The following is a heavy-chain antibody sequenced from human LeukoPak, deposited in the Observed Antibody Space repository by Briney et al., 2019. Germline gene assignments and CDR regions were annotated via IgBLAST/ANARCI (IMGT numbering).Heavy chain of an antibody. V-gene: IGHV3-23*01. CDR1: GFSFSSYA. D-gene: IGHD6-19*01. CDR3: AKDLSFYSSGWNFDY. CDR2: MSVSGGST. Sequence: GGSLRLSCAASGFSFSSYAMSWVRQAPGKGLEWVSAMSVSGGSTYYADSVKGRFTISRDNSKNTLYLQMNSLRAEDTAVYYCAKDLSFYSSGWNFDYWGQGNLVTVSS. J-gene: IGHJ4*02.